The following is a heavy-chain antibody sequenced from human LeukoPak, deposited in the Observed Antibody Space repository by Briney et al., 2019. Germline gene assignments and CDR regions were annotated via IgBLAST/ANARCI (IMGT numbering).Heavy chain of an antibody. J-gene: IGHJ4*02. CDR1: GFTFSTYE. CDR3: AREVDAMIGSIDY. D-gene: IGHD3-22*01. V-gene: IGHV3-48*03. Sequence: PGGSLRLSCAASGFTFSTYEMNWVRQAPGKGLEWVSYISSSGSTIYYADSVKGRFTISGDNAKNSLYLQMNSLRAEDTAVYYCAREVDAMIGSIDYWGQGTLVTVSS. CDR2: ISSSGSTI.